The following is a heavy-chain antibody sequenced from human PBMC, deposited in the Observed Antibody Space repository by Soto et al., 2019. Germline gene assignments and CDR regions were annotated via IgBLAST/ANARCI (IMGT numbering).Heavy chain of an antibody. D-gene: IGHD2-15*01. V-gene: IGHV1-8*01. CDR1: GYTFTRYD. J-gene: IGHJ5*02. Sequence: ASVKVSCKASGYTFTRYDINWVRQATGQGLEWMGWMNPNSGNTGYAQKFQGRVTMTRNTSISTAYMELSSLRSEGTAVYYCARGRYCSGGSCYFTYNWFDPWGQGTLVTVSS. CDR3: ARGRYCSGGSCYFTYNWFDP. CDR2: MNPNSGNT.